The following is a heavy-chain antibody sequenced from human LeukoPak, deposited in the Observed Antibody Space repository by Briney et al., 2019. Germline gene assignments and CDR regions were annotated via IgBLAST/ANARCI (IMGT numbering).Heavy chain of an antibody. Sequence: PGGSLRLSCAASGFTFNNYWMHWVRQAPGKGLVWVSRIISDGSSTNYADSVKGRFTISRDNAKNSLYLQMNSLRAEDTAVYYCARGTSVVVPAAAIDYWGQGTLVTVSS. CDR2: IISDGSST. V-gene: IGHV3-74*01. D-gene: IGHD2-2*01. J-gene: IGHJ4*02. CDR3: ARGTSVVVPAAAIDY. CDR1: GFTFNNYW.